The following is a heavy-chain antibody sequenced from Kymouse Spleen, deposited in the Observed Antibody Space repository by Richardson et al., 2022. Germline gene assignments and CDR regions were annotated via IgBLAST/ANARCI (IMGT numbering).Heavy chain of an antibody. J-gene: IGHJ4*02. Sequence: QLQLQESGPGLVKPSETLSLTCTVSGGSISSSSYYWGWIRQPPGKGLEWIGSIYYSGSTYYNPSLKSRVTISVDTSKNQFSLKLSSVTAADTAVYYCLSGSYYLYYFDYWGQGTLVTVSS. CDR1: GGSISSSSYY. D-gene: IGHD1-26*01. V-gene: IGHV4-39*01. CDR3: LSGSYYLYYFDY. CDR2: IYYSGST.